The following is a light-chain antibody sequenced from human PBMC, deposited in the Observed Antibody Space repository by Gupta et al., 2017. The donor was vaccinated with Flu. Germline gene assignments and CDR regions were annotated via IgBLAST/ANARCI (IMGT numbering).Light chain of an antibody. CDR3: SAYAGSNVI. CDR1: SSDVGGYNY. V-gene: IGLV2-8*01. Sequence: QSALTQPPSAPRSPGQSVPVSCAGTSSDVGGYNYVSWYQQHPGKAPKLMIYKVSQQPSGVPDRFSGSKSGNTASLTGPGLQAEDEADYDCSAYAGSNVIFGGGTKLTVL. J-gene: IGLJ2*01. CDR2: KVS.